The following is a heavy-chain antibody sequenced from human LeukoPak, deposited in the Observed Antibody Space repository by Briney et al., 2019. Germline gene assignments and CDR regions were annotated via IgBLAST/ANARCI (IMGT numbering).Heavy chain of an antibody. CDR2: INPNSGVT. CDR3: ARVICSGITCYSDVTFDY. Sequence: ASVKVSCKASGYTFTDYYMHWVRQAPGQGLEWMGWINPNSGVTNYVQKFQSRVTMTRDTSINTAYMDLSSLRSDDTAVYYCARVICSGITCYSDVTFDYWGQGTLVTVSS. CDR1: GYTFTDYY. J-gene: IGHJ4*02. D-gene: IGHD2-2*01. V-gene: IGHV1-2*02.